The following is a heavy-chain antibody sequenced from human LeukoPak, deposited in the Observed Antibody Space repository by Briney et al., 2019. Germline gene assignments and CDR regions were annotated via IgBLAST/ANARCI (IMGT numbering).Heavy chain of an antibody. V-gene: IGHV4-34*01. CDR3: AKSPQATEATFKTFYYNGMDV. CDR1: GGSFSGYY. CDR2: MNDSGST. J-gene: IGHJ6*02. D-gene: IGHD4-17*01. Sequence: SETLSLTCAVYGGSFSGYYWSWIRQPPGKGLEWIGEMNDSGSTKYNPSLKSRVTISVDTSKNQFSLKLSSVTAADTAVYYCAKSPQATEATFKTFYYNGMDVWGQGTTVTVSS.